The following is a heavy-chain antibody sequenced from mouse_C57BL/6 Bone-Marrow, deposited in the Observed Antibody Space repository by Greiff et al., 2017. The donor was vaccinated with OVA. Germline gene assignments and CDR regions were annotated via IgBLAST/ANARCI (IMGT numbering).Heavy chain of an antibody. J-gene: IGHJ2*01. CDR3: ARMGGYYFYY. Sequence: QVQLQQSGAELVKPGASVKLSCKASGYTFTSYWMHWVKQRPGQGLEWIGMIHPNSGSTNYNEKFKSKATLTVDKSSSTAYMQLSSLTSEDSAVYYCARMGGYYFYYWGQGTTLTVSS. CDR2: IHPNSGST. V-gene: IGHV1-64*01. CDR1: GYTFTSYW.